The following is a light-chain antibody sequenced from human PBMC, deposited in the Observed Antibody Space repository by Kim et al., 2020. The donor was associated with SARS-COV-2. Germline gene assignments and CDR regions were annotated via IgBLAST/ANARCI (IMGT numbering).Light chain of an antibody. J-gene: IGKJ2*01. Sequence: DIHMTQSPSSLSASVGDRVTITCRASQTINTFLNWFQHKPGEAPKVLMYDASTLQTGVPSRFSGSGSGTDFTLTISSLRPEDFATYYCQQSYATPYTFGQGTKLEI. CDR2: DAS. CDR1: QTINTF. V-gene: IGKV1-39*01. CDR3: QQSYATPYT.